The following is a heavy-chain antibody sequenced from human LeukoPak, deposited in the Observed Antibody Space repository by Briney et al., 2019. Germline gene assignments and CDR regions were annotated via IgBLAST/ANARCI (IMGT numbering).Heavy chain of an antibody. J-gene: IGHJ5*02. CDR3: ARGPYCSSTSCHHFDP. Sequence: SETLSLTCTVSGGSISSYYWSWIRQPPGKGLEWIGYIYYSGSTNYNPPLKSRVTISVDTSKNQFSLKLSSVTAADTAVYYCARGPYCSSTSCHHFDPWGQGTLVTVSS. CDR2: IYYSGST. D-gene: IGHD2-2*01. CDR1: GGSISSYY. V-gene: IGHV4-59*12.